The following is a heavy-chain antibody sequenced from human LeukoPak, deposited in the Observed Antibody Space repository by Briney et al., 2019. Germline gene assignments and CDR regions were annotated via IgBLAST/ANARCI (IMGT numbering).Heavy chain of an antibody. Sequence: SVKVSCKASGGTFSSYAISWVRQAPGQGLEWMGGIIPIFGTANYAQKFQGRVTMTTDTSPSTAYMELRSLRSDDAAVYYCAGEKRQLVLGWFDPWGQGTLVTVSS. CDR3: AGEKRQLVLGWFDP. CDR1: GGTFSSYA. V-gene: IGHV1-69*05. CDR2: IIPIFGTA. J-gene: IGHJ5*02. D-gene: IGHD6-13*01.